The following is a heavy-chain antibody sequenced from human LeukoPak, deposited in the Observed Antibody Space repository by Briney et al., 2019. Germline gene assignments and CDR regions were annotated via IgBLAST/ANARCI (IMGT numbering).Heavy chain of an antibody. CDR3: AKDGYCSGTSCMPDALDI. V-gene: IGHV3-23*01. CDR1: GFTFTSYA. Sequence: PGGSLRLSCAASGFTFTSYAMTWVRQAPGQGLEWVSGISGSGGGTHYADSVQGRFTITRDNSKNTLYVQMNSLRGDDTAVYYCAKDGYCSGTSCMPDALDIWGQGTMVTVFS. J-gene: IGHJ3*02. D-gene: IGHD2-2*01. CDR2: ISGSGGGT.